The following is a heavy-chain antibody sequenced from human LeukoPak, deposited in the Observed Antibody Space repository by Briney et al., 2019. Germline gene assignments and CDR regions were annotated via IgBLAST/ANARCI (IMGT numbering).Heavy chain of an antibody. CDR2: IIPIFGIA. V-gene: IGHV1-69*04. Sequence: SVKVSCKASGGTFSSYAISWVRQAPGQGLEWMGRIIPIFGIANYAQKFQGRVTITADKSTSTAYMGLSSLRSEDTAVYYCASEGNRDLYNRFDPWGQGTLVTVSS. CDR3: ASEGNRDLYNRFDP. J-gene: IGHJ5*02. CDR1: GGTFSSYA. D-gene: IGHD5-24*01.